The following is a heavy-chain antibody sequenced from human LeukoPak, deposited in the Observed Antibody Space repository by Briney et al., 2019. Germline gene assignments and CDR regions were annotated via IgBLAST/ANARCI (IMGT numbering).Heavy chain of an antibody. CDR3: AKDPIYSYGLYNWFDP. V-gene: IGHV3-23*01. D-gene: IGHD5-18*01. Sequence: GGSLRLSCAASGFTFSSYAMSWVRQAPGKGLEWVSAISGSGGSTYYADSVKGRFTISRDNSKNTLYLQMNSLRAEDTAVYYCAKDPIYSYGLYNWFDPWGQGTLVTVSS. J-gene: IGHJ5*02. CDR1: GFTFSSYA. CDR2: ISGSGGST.